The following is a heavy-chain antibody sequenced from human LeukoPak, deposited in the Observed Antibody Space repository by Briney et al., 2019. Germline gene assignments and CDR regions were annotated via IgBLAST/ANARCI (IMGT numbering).Heavy chain of an antibody. Sequence: GASVKVSCKASGYTFTSYVISWLRQPPGQGLEWMGWISAYNGNTNYAQKLQGRDTMTTDTSTSTAYMELRSLRSEDTAVYYCARVAAAGTMIVVVTSHYFDYWGQRTLVTVSS. J-gene: IGHJ4*02. V-gene: IGHV1-18*01. CDR1: GYTFTSYV. CDR3: ARVAAAGTMIVVVTSHYFDY. CDR2: ISAYNGNT. D-gene: IGHD3-22*01.